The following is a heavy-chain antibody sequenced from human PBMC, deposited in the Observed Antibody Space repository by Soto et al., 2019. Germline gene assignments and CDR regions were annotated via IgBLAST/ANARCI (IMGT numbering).Heavy chain of an antibody. J-gene: IGHJ4*02. Sequence: XATLSLTCTVSGGSFKSGSYSWSWIRQPPGKGLEWIGYVYHTGRTSYNPSPKSRVSISMDTSKNQFSLNLDSVTAADTAVYFCARDFAYFDSWGQGTLVTVSS. D-gene: IGHD3-3*01. CDR3: ARDFAYFDS. CDR2: VYHTGRT. CDR1: GGSFKSGSYS. V-gene: IGHV4-61*01.